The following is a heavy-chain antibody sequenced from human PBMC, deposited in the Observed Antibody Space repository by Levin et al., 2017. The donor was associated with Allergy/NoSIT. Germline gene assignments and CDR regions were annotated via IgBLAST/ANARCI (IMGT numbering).Heavy chain of an antibody. D-gene: IGHD2-2*01. J-gene: IGHJ3*02. CDR2: IYWDDDK. V-gene: IGHV2-5*02. Sequence: SGPTLVKPTQTLTLTCTFSGFSLSTSGVGVGWIRQPPGKALEWLALIYWDDDKRYSPSLKSRLTITKDTSKNQVVLTMTNMDPVDTATYYCAHRLGYCSSTSCPLGAFDSWGQGTMVTVSS. CDR3: AHRLGYCSSTSCPLGAFDS. CDR1: GFSLSTSGVG.